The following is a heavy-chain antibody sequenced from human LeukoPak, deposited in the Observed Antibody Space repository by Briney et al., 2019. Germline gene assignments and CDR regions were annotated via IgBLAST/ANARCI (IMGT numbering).Heavy chain of an antibody. J-gene: IGHJ4*02. V-gene: IGHV3-23*01. D-gene: IGHD1-26*01. CDR3: AKDRSGSYLLGY. CDR2: ISGHGGDT. CDR1: GLTFSNYA. Sequence: GGSLRLSCAASGLTFSNYAMSWVRQAPGKGLEWVSAISGHGGDTYYADSVKGRFTISRDNSKNTLYLQMNSLRAEDTAVYYCAKDRSGSYLLGYWGQGTLVTVSS.